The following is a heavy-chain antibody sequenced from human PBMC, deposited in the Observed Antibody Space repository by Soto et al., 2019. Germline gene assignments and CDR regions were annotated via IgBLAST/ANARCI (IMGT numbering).Heavy chain of an antibody. J-gene: IGHJ4*02. CDR1: GFTFSSYG. Sequence: PGGSLRLSCAASGFTFSSYGMHWVRQAPGKGLEWVAVIWYDGSNKYYADSVKGRFTISRDNSKNTLYLQMNSLRAEDTAVYYCARGKDGYNYDWIDYWGQGTPVPVYS. D-gene: IGHD5-12*01. V-gene: IGHV3-33*01. CDR3: ARGKDGYNYDWIDY. CDR2: IWYDGSNK.